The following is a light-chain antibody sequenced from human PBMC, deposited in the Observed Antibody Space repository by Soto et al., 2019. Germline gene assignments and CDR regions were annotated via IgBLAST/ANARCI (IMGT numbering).Light chain of an antibody. CDR3: SAYTGSNLANVV. Sequence: QSVLTQPASVSGSPGQSITISCTGTSSDIGKYNYVSWFQQHPAKAPKLIIFEVSTRPSGVSNRFSGSKSGNTASLTSSGLQAEDEAEYYCSAYTGSNLANVVFGGGTPLTVL. CDR2: EVS. CDR1: SSDIGKYNY. J-gene: IGLJ2*01. V-gene: IGLV2-14*01.